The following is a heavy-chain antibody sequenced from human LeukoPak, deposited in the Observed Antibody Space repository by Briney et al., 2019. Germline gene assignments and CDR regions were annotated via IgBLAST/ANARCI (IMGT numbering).Heavy chain of an antibody. J-gene: IGHJ6*03. CDR1: GYTFTGYY. CDR3: ARNVIQLWGNYYYYYYMDV. CDR2: INPNSGGT. Sequence: ASVKVSCKASGYTFTGYYMHWVRQAPGQGLEWMGRINPNSGGTNYAQKFQGRVTMTRDTSISTAYMELSSLRSEDTAVYYCARNVIQLWGNYYYYYYMDVWGKGTTVTVSS. V-gene: IGHV1-2*06. D-gene: IGHD5-18*01.